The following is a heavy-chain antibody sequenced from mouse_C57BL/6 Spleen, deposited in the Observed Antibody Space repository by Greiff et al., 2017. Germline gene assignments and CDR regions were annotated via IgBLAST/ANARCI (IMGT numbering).Heavy chain of an antibody. J-gene: IGHJ4*01. CDR3: AREGRRAAGYAMDY. Sequence: EVKLMESEGGLVQPGSSMKLSCTASGFTFSDYYMAWVRQVPDKGLEWVANINYDGSSTYYLDSLKSRFIISRDNAKNILYLQMSSLKSEDTATYYCAREGRRAAGYAMDYWGQGTSVTVSS. CDR2: INYDGSST. CDR1: GFTFSDYY. V-gene: IGHV5-16*01.